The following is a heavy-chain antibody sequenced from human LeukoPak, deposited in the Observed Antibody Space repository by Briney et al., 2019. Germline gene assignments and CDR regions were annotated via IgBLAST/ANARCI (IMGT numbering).Heavy chain of an antibody. CDR1: GGSISSYY. CDR3: ARQGSEPGFDP. V-gene: IGHV4-4*09. CDR2: IYTSGST. J-gene: IGHJ5*02. Sequence: SETLSLTCTVSGGSISSYYWSWIRQPPGKGLEWIGYIYTSGSTNYNPSLKSRLTISVDTSKNQFSLKRSSVTAADTAVYYCARQGSEPGFDPWGEGALVTVSS. D-gene: IGHD3-10*01.